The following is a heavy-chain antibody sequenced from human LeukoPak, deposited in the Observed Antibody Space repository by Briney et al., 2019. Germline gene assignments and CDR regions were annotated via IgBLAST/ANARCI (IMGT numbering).Heavy chain of an antibody. CDR3: ARGVTIFGVVKGNWFDP. CDR2: SYYSGST. Sequence: SETLSLTCTVSGGSVSSGSYYWSWIRQPPGKVLEWIVYSYYSGSTNYNPSLKSRVTISVDTSKNQFSLKLSSVTAADTAVYYCARGVTIFGVVKGNWFDPWGQGTLVTVSS. J-gene: IGHJ5*02. V-gene: IGHV4-61*01. D-gene: IGHD3-3*01. CDR1: GGSVSSGSYY.